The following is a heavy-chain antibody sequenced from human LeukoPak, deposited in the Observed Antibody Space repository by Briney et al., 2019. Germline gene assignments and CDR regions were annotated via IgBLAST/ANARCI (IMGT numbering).Heavy chain of an antibody. CDR3: ARVRRIAAAGEGLS. CDR1: GLTFSSYW. CDR2: IRQDGSEK. J-gene: IGHJ5*02. V-gene: IGHV3-7*03. Sequence: GGSLRLSCAASGLTFSSYWMSWVRQAPGKGLEWVANIRQDGSEKYYVDSVKGRFTISRENAKNSLYLQMNSLRAEDTAVYYCARVRRIAAAGEGLSWGQGTLVTVSS. D-gene: IGHD6-13*01.